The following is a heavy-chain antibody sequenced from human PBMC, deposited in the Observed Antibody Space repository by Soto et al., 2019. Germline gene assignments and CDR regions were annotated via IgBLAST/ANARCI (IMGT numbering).Heavy chain of an antibody. D-gene: IGHD2-2*01. J-gene: IGHJ4*02. V-gene: IGHV3-30*18. CDR2: ISDTGSSH. CDR1: GFTFSTYG. CDR3: AKDRGGDCPDNSCYFGADY. Sequence: GGSLRLSCVGSGFTFSTYGMHWVRQAPGKGLECVAVISDTGSSHYYAASVEGRFTISRENSKNTLSLHMDRLRVEDTAVYYCAKDRGGDCPDNSCYFGADYWGQGTPVTVSS.